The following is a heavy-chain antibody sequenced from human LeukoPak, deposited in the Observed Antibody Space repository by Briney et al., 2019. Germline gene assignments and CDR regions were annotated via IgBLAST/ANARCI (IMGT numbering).Heavy chain of an antibody. J-gene: IGHJ4*02. CDR3: VRGKTPAVTTPFDY. CDR1: GFTFSSYW. V-gene: IGHV3-74*01. Sequence: PGGSLRLSCAASGFTFSSYWMHWVRQAPGKRLVWVSRINSDGSSTSYADSVKGRFTISRDNAKNTLYLQMNSLRAEDTAVYYCVRGKTPAVTTPFDYWGQGTLVTVSS. CDR2: INSDGSST. D-gene: IGHD4-17*01.